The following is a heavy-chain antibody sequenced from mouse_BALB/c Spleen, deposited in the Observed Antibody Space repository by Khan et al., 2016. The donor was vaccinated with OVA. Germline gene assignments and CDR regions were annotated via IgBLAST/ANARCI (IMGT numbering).Heavy chain of an antibody. V-gene: IGHV5-4*02. D-gene: IGHD2-1*01. CDR3: ARGFYGNPFAY. J-gene: IGHJ3*01. Sequence: EVELGESGGDLVKPGGSLKLSCAASGYTFSDYYMYWVRQTPETRLEWVATISDGGTYTYYPDSVKGRFTISRDDAMNDLYLQMTSLKSEDTAMYYCARGFYGNPFAYWGQGTLVTVSA. CDR1: GYTFSDYY. CDR2: ISDGGTYT.